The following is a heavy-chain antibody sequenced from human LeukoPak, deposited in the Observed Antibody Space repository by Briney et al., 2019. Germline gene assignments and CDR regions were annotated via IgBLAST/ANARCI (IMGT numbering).Heavy chain of an antibody. CDR2: ISSSSSYI. D-gene: IGHD5-18*01. V-gene: IGHV3-21*01. CDR1: GFTFSSYA. Sequence: GGSLRLSCAASGFTFSSYAMSWVRQAPGKGLEWVSSISSSSSYIYYADSVKGRFTTSRDNAKNSLYLQMNSLRAEDTAVYYCARDKDNTAMAMDYWGQGTLVTVSS. CDR3: ARDKDNTAMAMDY. J-gene: IGHJ4*02.